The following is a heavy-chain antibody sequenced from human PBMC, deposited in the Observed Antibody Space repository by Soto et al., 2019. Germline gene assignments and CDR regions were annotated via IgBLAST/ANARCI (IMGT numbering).Heavy chain of an antibody. CDR1: GGSISSYY. CDR2: IYYSGST. CDR3: ARDRKMDV. Sequence: SETLSLTCTVSGGSISSYYWSWLRQPPGKGLEWIGYIYYSGSTNYNPSLKSRVTISVDTSKNQFSLKLSSVTAADTAVYYCARDRKMDVWGKGTTVTAPQ. V-gene: IGHV4-59*01. J-gene: IGHJ6*04.